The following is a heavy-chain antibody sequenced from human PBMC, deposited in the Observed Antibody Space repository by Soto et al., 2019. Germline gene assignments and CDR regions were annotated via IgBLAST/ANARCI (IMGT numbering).Heavy chain of an antibody. CDR3: AHVTLYCSGGSCHYPS. J-gene: IGHJ5*02. D-gene: IGHD2-15*01. Sequence: PGGSLRPSCAASGFTFSSYAMSWVRQAPGKGLEWVSAISGSGGSTYYADSVKGRFTISRDNSKNTLYLQMNSLRAEDTAVYYCAHVTLYCSGGSCHYPSWGQGTLVPVYS. CDR1: GFTFSSYA. V-gene: IGHV3-23*01. CDR2: ISGSGGST.